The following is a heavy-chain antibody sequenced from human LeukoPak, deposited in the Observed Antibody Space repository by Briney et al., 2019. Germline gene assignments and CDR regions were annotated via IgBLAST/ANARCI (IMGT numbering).Heavy chain of an antibody. CDR1: GFTFSSYW. J-gene: IGHJ4*02. Sequence: LAGGSLRLSCAASGFTFSSYWMSWVRQAPGKGLEWVANIKQDGSEKYYVDSVKGRFTISRDNAKNSLYLQMNSLRAEDTAVYYCARDAPLPQPRADFDYWGQGTLVTVSS. V-gene: IGHV3-7*01. CDR3: ARDAPLPQPRADFDY. D-gene: IGHD5/OR15-5a*01. CDR2: IKQDGSEK.